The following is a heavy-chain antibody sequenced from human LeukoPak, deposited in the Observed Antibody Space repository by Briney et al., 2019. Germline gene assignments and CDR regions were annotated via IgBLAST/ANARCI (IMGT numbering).Heavy chain of an antibody. CDR3: ARWLGYCSSTSCSKDYYGMDV. D-gene: IGHD2-2*01. CDR2: INHSGST. V-gene: IGHV4-34*01. CDR1: GGSFSGYY. J-gene: IGHJ6*02. Sequence: SEALSLTCAVYGGSFSGYYWSWIRQPPGKGLEWIGEINHSGSTNYNPSLKSRVTISVDTSKNQFSLKLSSVTAADTAVYYCARWLGYCSSTSCSKDYYGMDVWGQGTTVTVSS.